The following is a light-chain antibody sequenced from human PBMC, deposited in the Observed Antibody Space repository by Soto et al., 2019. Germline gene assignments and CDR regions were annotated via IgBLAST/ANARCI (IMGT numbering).Light chain of an antibody. Sequence: DIQVTQSPSSLSAPVGDSVTITCRTSQTIGTFLNWYQQKPGKVPNLLISSASSLHTGVPSRFSASGSGTDFTLTISSLQPEDFATYYCQQSYLRWTFGQGTKVDIK. CDR3: QQSYLRWT. V-gene: IGKV1-39*01. CDR1: QTIGTF. CDR2: SAS. J-gene: IGKJ1*01.